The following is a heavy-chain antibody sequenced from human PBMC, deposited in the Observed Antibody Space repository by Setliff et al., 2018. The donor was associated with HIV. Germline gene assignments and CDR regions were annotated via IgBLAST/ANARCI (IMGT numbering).Heavy chain of an antibody. CDR2: IVPLFGTT. Sequence: SVKVSCKASRDSLSNYVITWVRRAPGQGLEWMGGIVPLFGTTNYAQNFQGRLTITTDQIMTTAYVELTSLRSEDTAVYYCASGSGYCTKGDCYIGVHRTPDKYYFDSWGQGTLVTVSS. D-gene: IGHD2-8*01. CDR3: ASGSGYCTKGDCYIGVHRTPDKYYFDS. V-gene: IGHV1-69*05. J-gene: IGHJ4*02. CDR1: RDSLSNYV.